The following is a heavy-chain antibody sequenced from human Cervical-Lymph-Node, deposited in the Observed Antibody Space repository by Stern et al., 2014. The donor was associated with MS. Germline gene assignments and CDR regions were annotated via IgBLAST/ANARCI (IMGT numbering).Heavy chain of an antibody. Sequence: QVTLKESGPTLVKPTQTLTLTCTFSGFSFTTSRMGGGWIRQPPGQALEGVALPYWDDDTRYSPSLKTRLTITKDNSKSQVVLRLTNMAPEDTGTYYCARTDYSLLSGYSHFDYWGQGAPVTVSS. CDR1: GFSFTTSRMG. V-gene: IGHV2-5*02. CDR3: ARTDYSLLSGYSHFDY. J-gene: IGHJ4*02. D-gene: IGHD3-3*01. CDR2: PYWDDDT.